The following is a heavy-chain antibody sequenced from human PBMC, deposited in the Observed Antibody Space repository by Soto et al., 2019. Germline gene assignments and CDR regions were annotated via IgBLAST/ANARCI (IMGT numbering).Heavy chain of an antibody. J-gene: IGHJ2*01. CDR2: LSSSGDFI. CDR3: ARSGHGDNYIWYFDL. Sequence: EVQLVESVGGLVKPGGSLRLSCAASGFTLSSYSMNWVRQAPGKGLEWVSSLSSSGDFIHYADSVKGRFTISRDNAKTSLYLEMSSLRADDTAVYYCARSGHGDNYIWYFDLWGRGTLVTVSS. V-gene: IGHV3-21*01. CDR1: GFTLSSYS. D-gene: IGHD4-17*01.